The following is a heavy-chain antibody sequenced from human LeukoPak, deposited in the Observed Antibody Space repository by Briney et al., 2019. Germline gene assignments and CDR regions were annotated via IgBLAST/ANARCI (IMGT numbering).Heavy chain of an antibody. D-gene: IGHD4-17*01. Sequence: GGSLRLSCAASGFTFSSYEMNWVRQAPGKGLEWVSYISSSGSTIYYADSVKGRFTISRDNAKNSLYLQMNSLRAEDTALYYCARGDYGDLFDYWGQGALVTVSS. CDR1: GFTFSSYE. CDR2: ISSSGSTI. J-gene: IGHJ4*02. CDR3: ARGDYGDLFDY. V-gene: IGHV3-48*03.